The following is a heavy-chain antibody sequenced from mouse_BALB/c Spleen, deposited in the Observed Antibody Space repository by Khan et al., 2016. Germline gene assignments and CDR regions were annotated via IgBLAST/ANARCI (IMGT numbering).Heavy chain of an antibody. V-gene: IGHV3-2*02. CDR3: SRFSD. Sequence: EVQLQESGPGLVKPSQSLSLTCTVTGYSITSDYAWNWIRQFPGNKLEWMGYISYSGITSFNPSLKSRISLTRDTSTNQFFLQLNSVTTEDTATYYLSRFSDWGQGTLVTVSA. CDR1: GYSITSDYA. CDR2: ISYSGIT. J-gene: IGHJ3*01.